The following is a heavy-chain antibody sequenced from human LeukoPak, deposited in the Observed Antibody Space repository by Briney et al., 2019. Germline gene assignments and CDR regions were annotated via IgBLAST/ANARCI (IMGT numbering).Heavy chain of an antibody. Sequence: SETLSLTCTVSGGSISTYYWSWMRQPPGRGLEWIGYIYYSGSTNHNPSLQSRVTISVDTSKNQFSLKLNSVTAADTAVYYCARGGVPGGFYGSFDYWGQGTLVTVSS. CDR2: IYYSGST. V-gene: IGHV4-59*01. D-gene: IGHD3-3*01. J-gene: IGHJ4*02. CDR1: GGSISTYY. CDR3: ARGGVPGGFYGSFDY.